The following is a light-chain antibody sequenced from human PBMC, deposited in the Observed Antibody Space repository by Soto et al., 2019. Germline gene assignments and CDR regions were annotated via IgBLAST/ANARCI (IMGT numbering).Light chain of an antibody. CDR2: WAS. V-gene: IGKV4-1*01. CDR3: QQYYRTLLLT. Sequence: DIVMTQSPDSLAVSLGERATINCKSSQSVLYSSNNKNYLAWYQQKPEQPPKLLIYWASTRESGVPDRFSVSGSGPDFTLTNSGLRDEDVAGHNFQQYYRTLLLTFGGGPMVQ. J-gene: IGKJ4*01. CDR1: QSVLYSSNNKNY.